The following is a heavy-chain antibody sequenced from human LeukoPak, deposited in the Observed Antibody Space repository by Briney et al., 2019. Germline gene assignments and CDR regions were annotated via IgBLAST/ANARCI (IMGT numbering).Heavy chain of an antibody. J-gene: IGHJ4*02. Sequence: SETLSLTCTVSGGSLSSYYWSWIRQPPGKGLEGIGYIYYSGSTNYNPSLKSRVTISVDTSKNQFSLKLSSVTAADTAVYYCARFGTTVVTPKPFFDYWGQGTLVTVSS. CDR3: ARFGTTVVTPKPFFDY. CDR2: IYYSGST. D-gene: IGHD4-23*01. V-gene: IGHV4-59*01. CDR1: GGSLSSYY.